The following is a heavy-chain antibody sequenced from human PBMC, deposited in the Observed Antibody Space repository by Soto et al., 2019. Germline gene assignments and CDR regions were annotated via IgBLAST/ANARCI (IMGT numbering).Heavy chain of an antibody. CDR1: GGTFGSYA. V-gene: IGHV1-69*06. D-gene: IGHD1-7*01. CDR3: ARAPGGTGTPAFDY. CDR2: IIPIFGTA. Sequence: SVKVSCKASGGTFGSYAISWVRQAPGQGLEWMGGIIPIFGTANYAQKFQGRVTITADKSTSTAYMELSSLRSEDTAVYYCARAPGGTGTPAFDYWGQGTLVTVSS. J-gene: IGHJ4*02.